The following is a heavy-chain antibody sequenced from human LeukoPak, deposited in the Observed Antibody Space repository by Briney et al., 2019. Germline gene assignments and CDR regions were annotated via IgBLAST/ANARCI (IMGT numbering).Heavy chain of an antibody. V-gene: IGHV1-8*01. CDR1: GYTFTSYD. CDR2: MNPISGNT. Sequence: GASVKVSCKASGYTFTSYDINWVRQATGQGLEWMGWMNPISGNTGYAQKFQGRVTMTRNTSISTAYMELSSLRSEDTAVYYCARVGGDSTAYYYYYYYMDVWGKGTTVTVSS. D-gene: IGHD2-2*01. J-gene: IGHJ6*03. CDR3: ARVGGDSTAYYYYYYYMDV.